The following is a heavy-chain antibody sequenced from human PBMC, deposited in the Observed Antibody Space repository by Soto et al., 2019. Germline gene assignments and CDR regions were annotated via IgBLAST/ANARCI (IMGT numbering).Heavy chain of an antibody. CDR2: IRSKAYGGTT. Sequence: PGGSLRLSCTASGFTFGDYAMSWVRQAPGKGLEWVGFIRSKAYGGTTEYAASVKGRFTISRDDSKSIAYLQMNSLKTEDTAVYYCTRAILSDDYWGQGAMVTGPS. CDR3: TRAILSDDY. V-gene: IGHV3-49*04. CDR1: GFTFGDYA. D-gene: IGHD3-3*01. J-gene: IGHJ4*02.